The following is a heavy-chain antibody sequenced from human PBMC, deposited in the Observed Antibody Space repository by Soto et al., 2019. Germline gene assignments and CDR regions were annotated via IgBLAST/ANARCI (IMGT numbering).Heavy chain of an antibody. J-gene: IGHJ3*02. D-gene: IGHD2-2*01. CDR1: GFTFSGSA. CDR3: TRFSVVVPADKAHDAFDI. V-gene: IGHV3-73*01. Sequence: GGSLRLSCAASGFTFSGSAMHWVRQASGKGLEWVGRIRSKANSYATAYAASVKGRFTISRDDSKNTAYLQMNSLKTEDTAVYYCTRFSVVVPADKAHDAFDIWGQGTMVTVSS. CDR2: IRSKANSYAT.